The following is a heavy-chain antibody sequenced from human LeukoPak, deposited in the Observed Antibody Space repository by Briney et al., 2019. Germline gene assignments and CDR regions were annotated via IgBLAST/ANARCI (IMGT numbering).Heavy chain of an antibody. V-gene: IGHV3-30-3*01. D-gene: IGHD6-13*01. CDR1: GFTFSSYA. Sequence: GGSLRLSCAASGFTFSSYAMHWVRQAPGKGLEWVAVISYDGSNKYYADSVKGRFTISRDNPKNTLYLQMNSLRVEDTAGYCCGKGGVAASWTDYWGQGTLVTVSS. J-gene: IGHJ4*02. CDR2: ISYDGSNK. CDR3: GKGGVAASWTDY.